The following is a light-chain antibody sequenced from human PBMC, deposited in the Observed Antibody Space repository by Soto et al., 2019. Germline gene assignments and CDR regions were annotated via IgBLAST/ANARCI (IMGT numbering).Light chain of an antibody. CDR1: QSISSW. CDR3: QQYNILST. J-gene: IGKJ3*01. Sequence: DIQMTQSPSTLSASVGDRVTITCRASQSISSWLAWYQQKPGKAPKLLIYDASSLESGVPSRFSGSGSGTEFTLTISSLQPDDFATYYCQQYNILSTFGPGTKVDIK. V-gene: IGKV1-5*01. CDR2: DAS.